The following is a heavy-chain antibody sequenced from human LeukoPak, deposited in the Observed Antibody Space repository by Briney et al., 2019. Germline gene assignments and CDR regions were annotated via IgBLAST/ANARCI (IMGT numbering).Heavy chain of an antibody. J-gene: IGHJ4*02. V-gene: IGHV3-64D*06. CDR1: GFIFSPYA. D-gene: IGHD6-13*01. CDR2: ISSEGKTT. Sequence: GGSLRLSCSASGFIFSPYAMHWVRQAPGKGLEYVSSISSEGKTTYYADSVKGRFTISRDNSKNMLYLQMNSLRPEDTAVYYCVKDRWVDHWGQGTLVTVSS. CDR3: VKDRWVDH.